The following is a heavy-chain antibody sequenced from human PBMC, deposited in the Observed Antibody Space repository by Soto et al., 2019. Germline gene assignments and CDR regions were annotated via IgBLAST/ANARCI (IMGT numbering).Heavy chain of an antibody. CDR2: ISIYYSYS. CDR3: AKNGSSWLDS. J-gene: IGHJ5*01. V-gene: IGHV1-18*01. CDR1: GYTFSNYG. D-gene: IGHD2-2*01. Sequence: VQLVQSGAELKMPGASVKVSCKTSGYTFSNYGISWVRQAPGQGLEWMGWISIYYSYSHSSPKLHGRLIMTTDTSTNTAFMELRNLRFADTAVYYCAKNGSSWLDSWGQGTLVTVSS.